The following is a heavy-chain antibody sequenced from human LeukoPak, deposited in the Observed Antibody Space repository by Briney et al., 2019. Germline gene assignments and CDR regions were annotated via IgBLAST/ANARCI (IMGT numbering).Heavy chain of an antibody. CDR2: IIPIFGTA. J-gene: IGHJ5*02. CDR3: ARRGTTGTTSWFDP. Sequence: VASVKVSCKASGGTFSSYAISWVRQAPGQGLEWMGGIIPIFGTANYAQKFQGRVTITADESTGTAYMELSSLRSEDTAVYYCARRGTTGTTSWFDPWGQGTLVTVSS. V-gene: IGHV1-69*01. D-gene: IGHD1-1*01. CDR1: GGTFSSYA.